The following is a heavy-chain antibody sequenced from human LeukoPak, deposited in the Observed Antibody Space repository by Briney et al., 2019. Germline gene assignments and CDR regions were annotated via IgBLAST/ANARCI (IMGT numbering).Heavy chain of an antibody. D-gene: IGHD3-16*01. CDR1: GFTFSSYG. CDR2: IWYDGSNK. Sequence: GRSLRLSCAASGFTFSSYGMPWVRQAPGKGLEWVAVIWYDGSNKYYADSVKGRFTISRDNSKNTLYLQMNSLRAEDTAVYYCTRYAVMGAFDIWGQGTMVTVSS. V-gene: IGHV3-33*01. J-gene: IGHJ3*02. CDR3: TRYAVMGAFDI.